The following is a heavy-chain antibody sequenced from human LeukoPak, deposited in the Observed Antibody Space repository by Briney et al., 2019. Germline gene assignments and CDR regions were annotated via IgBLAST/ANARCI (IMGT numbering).Heavy chain of an antibody. V-gene: IGHV4-4*07. CDR2: IYTSGST. J-gene: IGHJ4*02. CDR3: ARSGITFGGVIVYFDY. CDR1: GGSISSYY. D-gene: IGHD3-16*02. Sequence: SETLSLTCTVSGGSISSYYWSWIRQPAGKGLEWIGRIYTSGSTNYNPSLESRVTMSVDTSKNQFSLKLSSVTAADTAVYYCARSGITFGGVIVYFDYWGQGTLVTVSS.